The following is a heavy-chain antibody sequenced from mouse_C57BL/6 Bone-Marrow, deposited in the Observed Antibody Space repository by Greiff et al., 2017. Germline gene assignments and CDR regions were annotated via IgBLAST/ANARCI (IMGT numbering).Heavy chain of an antibody. CDR2: INPSTGGT. Sequence: VQLQQSGPELVKPGASVKISCKASGYSFTGYYMNWMKQSPEKSLEWIGEINPSTGGTTYNQKFKAKATLTVDKSSSTAYMQLKSLTSEDSAVYYCARDYGSRWYFDVWGTGTTVTVSS. CDR1: GYSFTGYY. D-gene: IGHD1-1*01. V-gene: IGHV1-42*01. CDR3: ARDYGSRWYFDV. J-gene: IGHJ1*03.